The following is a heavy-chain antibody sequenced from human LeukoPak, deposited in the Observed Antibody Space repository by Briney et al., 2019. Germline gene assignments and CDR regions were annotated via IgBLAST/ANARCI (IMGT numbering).Heavy chain of an antibody. CDR1: GGSISSGGYY. Sequence: SETLSLTCTVSGGSISSGGYYWSWIRQHPGKGLEWIGYIYYSGSTYYNPSLKSRVTIPVDTSKNQFSLKLSSVTAADTAVYYCARALSCSSTSCYISGEFDYWGQGTLVTVSS. CDR2: IYYSGST. D-gene: IGHD2-2*02. J-gene: IGHJ4*02. V-gene: IGHV4-31*03. CDR3: ARALSCSSTSCYISGEFDY.